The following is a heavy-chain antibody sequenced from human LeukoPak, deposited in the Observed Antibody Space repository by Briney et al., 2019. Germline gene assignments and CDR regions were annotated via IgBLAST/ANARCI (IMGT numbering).Heavy chain of an antibody. CDR3: ARSRESYSNFDYYYYYMDV. Sequence: TSETLSLTCTVSGGSISSYYWNWVRQPPGKGLEYIGYIYSSGSTNYNPSLKSRVTISIDTSKNQFSLKLSSVTAADTAVYYCARSRESYSNFDYYYYYMDVWGKGTTVTVSS. CDR1: GGSISSYY. V-gene: IGHV4-59*01. CDR2: IYSSGST. D-gene: IGHD4-11*01. J-gene: IGHJ6*03.